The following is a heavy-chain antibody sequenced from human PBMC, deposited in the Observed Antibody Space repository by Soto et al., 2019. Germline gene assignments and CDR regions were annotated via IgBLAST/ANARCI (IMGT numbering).Heavy chain of an antibody. J-gene: IGHJ6*03. D-gene: IGHD4-17*01. CDR1: GFTFSSYA. CDR2: ISGSGGST. CDR3: AKTRSTVTTLINNYYYYMDV. Sequence: GGSLRLSCAASGFTFSSYAMSWVRQAPGKGLEWVSAISGSGGSTYYADSVKGRFTISRDNSKNTLYLQMNSLRAEDTAVYYCAKTRSTVTTLINNYYYYMDVWGKGTTVTVSS. V-gene: IGHV3-23*01.